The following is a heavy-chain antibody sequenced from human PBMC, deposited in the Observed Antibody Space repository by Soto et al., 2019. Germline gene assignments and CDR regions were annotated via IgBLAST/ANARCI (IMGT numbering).Heavy chain of an antibody. CDR2: VYNSGST. Sequence: PSETLSLTCTASGGSVSSASYYWSWIRQPPGKGLEWIGYVYNSGSTNYNPSLKSRVTISVDTSRSQFSLKLTSVTAADTAVYYCARDRFGHYSGMDVWGQGTTVTVSS. CDR1: GGSVSSASYY. D-gene: IGHD3-10*01. CDR3: ARDRFGHYSGMDV. V-gene: IGHV4-61*01. J-gene: IGHJ6*02.